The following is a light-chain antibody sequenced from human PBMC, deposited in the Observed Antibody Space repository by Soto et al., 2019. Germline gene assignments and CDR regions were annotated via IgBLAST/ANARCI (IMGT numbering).Light chain of an antibody. Sequence: EIVMTQSPATLSVSPGERATLSCRASQSVSSNLAWYQQKPGQAPRLLIYGASTRATGIPDRLHGSGSGAEFTLTISGLHSEDLAVYYCQQYSRRPLTFGGGPKVEIK. CDR2: GAS. CDR3: QQYSRRPLT. CDR1: QSVSSN. J-gene: IGKJ4*01. V-gene: IGKV3-15*01.